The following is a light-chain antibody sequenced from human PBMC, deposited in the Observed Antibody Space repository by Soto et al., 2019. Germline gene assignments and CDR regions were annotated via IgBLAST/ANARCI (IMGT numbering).Light chain of an antibody. CDR1: SSDVGAYDF. Sequence: QSVLTQPASVSGSPGQSITISCTGTSSDVGAYDFVSWYQQHPGKAPKYLIYEVSNRPSGVSDRFSGSKSGTTASLTISGLQAEDDADYYCSSYTTTDPYGFGTGTKLTVL. CDR2: EVS. J-gene: IGLJ1*01. V-gene: IGLV2-14*01. CDR3: SSYTTTDPYG.